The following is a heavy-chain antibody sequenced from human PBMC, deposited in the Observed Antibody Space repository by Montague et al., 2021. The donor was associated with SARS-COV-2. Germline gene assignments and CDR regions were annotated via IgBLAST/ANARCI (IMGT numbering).Heavy chain of an antibody. CDR3: AREVVHVDVLTDIPKILYYGLDV. V-gene: IGHV4-30-4*08. D-gene: IGHD2-21*02. CDR1: GGAINRGDYY. Sequence: TLSLTCTVSGGAINRGDYYWTWIRQPPGNGLEWIGNIYSTGDTSYSPSLKGRVGISLDTSKNQVSLNLRSVAAADTAVYYCAREVVHVDVLTDIPKILYYGLDVWGQGTTVVVSS. J-gene: IGHJ6*02. CDR2: IYSTGDT.